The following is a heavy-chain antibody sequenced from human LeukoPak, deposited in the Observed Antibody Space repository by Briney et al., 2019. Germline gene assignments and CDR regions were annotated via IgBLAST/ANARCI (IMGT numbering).Heavy chain of an antibody. J-gene: IGHJ4*02. CDR2: IKCKTDGGTT. CDR1: GFTFSNAW. CDR3: TTDQIAVAGVDY. D-gene: IGHD6-19*01. V-gene: IGHV3-15*01. Sequence: GGSLRLSCAASGFTFSNAWMSWVRQAPGKGLEWVGRIKCKTDGGTTDHAAPVKGRFTISRDDSKNTLYLQMNSLKTEDTAVYYCTTDQIAVAGVDYWGQGTLVTVSS.